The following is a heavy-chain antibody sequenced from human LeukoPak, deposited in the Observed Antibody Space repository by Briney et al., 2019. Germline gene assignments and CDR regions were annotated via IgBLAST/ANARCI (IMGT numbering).Heavy chain of an antibody. D-gene: IGHD2-2*01. CDR1: GYTFTSYD. J-gene: IGHJ4*02. CDR3: ARVLGGYCSSTSCYYSLGY. Sequence: ASVKVSCKASGYTFTSYDINWVRQATGQGLEWMGWMNPNSGNTGYAQKFQGRVTITRNTSISTAYMELSSLRSEDTAVYYCARVLGGYCSSTSCYYSLGYWGQGTLVTVSS. CDR2: MNPNSGNT. V-gene: IGHV1-8*01.